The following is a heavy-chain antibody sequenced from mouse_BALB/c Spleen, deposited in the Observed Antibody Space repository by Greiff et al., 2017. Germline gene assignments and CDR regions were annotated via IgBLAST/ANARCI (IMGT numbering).Heavy chain of an antibody. CDR3: KARTTARDMED. CDR1: GFNINDYY. D-gene: IGHD1-2*01. CDR2: IDPENGDT. Sequence: VQLQQSGAELVRSGASVKLSCTASGFNINDYYMHWVKQRPEQGLEWIGWIDPENGDTEYAPKFQGKDTMTADTSSNTAYLQLSSLTSEETAVYYRKARTTARDMEDWGEGTTVNVAS. V-gene: IGHV14-4*02. J-gene: IGHJ4*01.